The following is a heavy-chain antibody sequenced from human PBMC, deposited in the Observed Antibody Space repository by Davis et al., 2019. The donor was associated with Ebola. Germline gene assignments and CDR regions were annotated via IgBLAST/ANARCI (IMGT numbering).Heavy chain of an antibody. CDR3: ARDYEGFDP. V-gene: IGHV3-30-3*01. Sequence: PRGSLRLSCAASGFTFSSYAIHWVRQAPGKGRGWVAVVSYDGSNKYYAHSVKGRFTISRDNSKNPLYLQMNSLIAEDTAVYYCARDYEGFDPWGQGTLVTVSS. CDR2: VSYDGSNK. J-gene: IGHJ5*02. D-gene: IGHD3-3*01. CDR1: GFTFSSYA.